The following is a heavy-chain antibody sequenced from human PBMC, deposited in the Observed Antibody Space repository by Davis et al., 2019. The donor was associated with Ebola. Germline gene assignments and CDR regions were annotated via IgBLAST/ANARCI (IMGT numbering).Heavy chain of an antibody. CDR1: GGSISGDY. CDR3: ARLGIGMKNWFDP. CDR2: IYYSGNT. Sequence: GSLRPSCSVSGGSISGDYWSWIRQPPGRGLEWIGYIYYSGNTNYNPSLKSRVTISLDTSKKQFSLTLSSVTAADTAAYYCARLGIGMKNWFDPWGQGTLVTVSS. D-gene: IGHD7-27*01. V-gene: IGHV4-59*01. J-gene: IGHJ5*02.